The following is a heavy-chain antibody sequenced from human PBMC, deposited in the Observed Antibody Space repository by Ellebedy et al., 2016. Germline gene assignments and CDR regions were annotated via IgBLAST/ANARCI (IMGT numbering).Heavy chain of an antibody. J-gene: IGHJ4*02. CDR3: VTDRGEWGLTSFFDF. D-gene: IGHD3-10*01. Sequence: GGSLSLSCAASGLTFSSYWMSWVRQAPGKGLEWVANIKQDGSEKYYMDSVKGRFTISRDNDKNSLSLQMDRLRAEDTAVYYCVTDRGEWGLTSFFDFWGRGTLVTVSA. CDR1: GLTFSSYW. V-gene: IGHV3-7*01. CDR2: IKQDGSEK.